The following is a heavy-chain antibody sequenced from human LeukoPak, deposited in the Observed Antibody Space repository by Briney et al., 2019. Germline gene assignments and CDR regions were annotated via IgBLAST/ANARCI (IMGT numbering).Heavy chain of an antibody. J-gene: IGHJ3*02. V-gene: IGHV4-59*01. CDR3: ARYRATHANAFDI. CDR1: GGSIRSYY. D-gene: IGHD4-11*01. Sequence: SETLSLTCTVSGGSIRSYYWSWIRQPPGKGLEWIGYIYYSGSTNYNPSLKSRVSISVDTSKNQFSLKLSSVTAADTAVYYCARYRATHANAFDIWGQGTMVTVSS. CDR2: IYYSGST.